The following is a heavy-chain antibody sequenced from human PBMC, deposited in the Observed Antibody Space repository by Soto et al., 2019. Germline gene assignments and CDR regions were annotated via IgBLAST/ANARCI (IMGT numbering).Heavy chain of an antibody. D-gene: IGHD5-18*01. CDR3: ARQIRYTYGYFPRYIDQ. Sequence: PGGSLRLSCAASGFNFDDYSMHWVRQAPGKGLEWVSAISGSGGSTYYADSVKGRLTISVDTSKSQFSLTLSSVTAADSAMYFCARQIRYTYGYFPRYIDQWGQGTRVTVSS. V-gene: IGHV3-23*01. J-gene: IGHJ4*02. CDR1: GFNFDDYS. CDR2: ISGSGGST.